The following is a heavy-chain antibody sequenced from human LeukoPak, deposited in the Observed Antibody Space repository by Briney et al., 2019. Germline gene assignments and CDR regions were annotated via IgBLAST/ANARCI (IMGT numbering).Heavy chain of an antibody. CDR1: GFTFSSYW. CDR2: INSDGSST. Sequence: PGGSLRLSCAASGFTFSSYWMHWVRQAPGKGLVWVSRINSDGSSTSYADSVKGRFTISRDNAKNTLYLQMNSLRAEDTAVYYCAKGKYYDFWSGYTEFDYWGQGTLVTVSS. J-gene: IGHJ4*02. V-gene: IGHV3-74*01. CDR3: AKGKYYDFWSGYTEFDY. D-gene: IGHD3-3*01.